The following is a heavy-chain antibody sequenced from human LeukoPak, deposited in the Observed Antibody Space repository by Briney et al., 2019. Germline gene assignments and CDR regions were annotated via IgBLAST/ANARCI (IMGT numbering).Heavy chain of an antibody. J-gene: IGHJ4*02. CDR1: GFTFRSYW. CDR3: ARDQIYCSGGYCCFDY. CDR2: INSDGSST. Sequence: GGSLRLSCAVSGFTFRSYWMHWVRQAPGKGLVWVSRINSDGSSTSYADSVKGRFTISRDNAKNTLYLQMNSLRVEDSAVYYCARDQIYCSGGYCCFDYWGQGTLVTVSS. D-gene: IGHD2-15*01. V-gene: IGHV3-74*01.